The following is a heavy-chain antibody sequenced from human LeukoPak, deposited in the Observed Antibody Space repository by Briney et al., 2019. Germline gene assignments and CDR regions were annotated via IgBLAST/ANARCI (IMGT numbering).Heavy chain of an antibody. CDR2: INPNSGGT. J-gene: IGHJ6*03. CDR3: ARGVTVAGTHYYYYMDV. CDR1: GYTFTGYY. V-gene: IGHV1-2*02. Sequence: ASVKVSCKASGYTFTGYYMHWVRQAPGQGLEWMGWINPNSGGTNYAQKFQGRVTMTRDTSISTAYMELSRLRSDDTAVYYCARGVTVAGTHYYYYMDVWGKGTTVTVSS. D-gene: IGHD6-19*01.